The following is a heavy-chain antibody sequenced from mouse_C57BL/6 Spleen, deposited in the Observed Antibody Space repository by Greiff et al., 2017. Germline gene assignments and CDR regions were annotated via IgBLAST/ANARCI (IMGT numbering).Heavy chain of an antibody. Sequence: EVKLMESEGGLVQPGSSMKLSCTASGFTFSDYYMAWVRQVPEKGLEWVANINYDGSSTYYLDSLKSRFIISRDNAKNILYLQMSSLKSEDTATYDCAREGPTARGYCDVWGTGTTVTVSS. V-gene: IGHV5-16*01. J-gene: IGHJ1*03. CDR1: GFTFSDYY. D-gene: IGHD2-10*01. CDR3: AREGPTARGYCDV. CDR2: INYDGSST.